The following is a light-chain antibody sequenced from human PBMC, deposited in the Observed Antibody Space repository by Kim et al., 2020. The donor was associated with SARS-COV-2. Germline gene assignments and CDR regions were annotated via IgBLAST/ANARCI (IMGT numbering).Light chain of an antibody. CDR3: SSYTDSDTLI. CDR1: SSDIGRYNY. CDR2: DVS. V-gene: IGLV2-8*01. Sequence: QSALTQPPSASGSLGQSVTISCTGSSSDIGRYNYVSWYQNFPGRAPKLMIYDVSGQPSGVPVRFSGSKSANTASLTVTGLQAEDGADYYCSSYTDSDTLIFGGGTQLTVL. J-gene: IGLJ2*01.